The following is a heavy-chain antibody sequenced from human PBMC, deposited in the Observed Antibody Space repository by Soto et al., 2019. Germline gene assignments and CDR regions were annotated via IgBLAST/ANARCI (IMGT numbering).Heavy chain of an antibody. J-gene: IGHJ4*02. D-gene: IGHD3-3*01. CDR3: ARRVLRSAIDY. CDR1: GFTFSDYY. Sequence: QVQLVESGGGLVKPGGSLRLSCAASGFTFSDYYMSWIRQAPGKGLEWVSYISSSSSYTNYADSVKGRFTISRDNAKNSLYLQMSSLRAEDTAVYYCARRVLRSAIDYWGQGTLVTVSS. CDR2: ISSSSSYT. V-gene: IGHV3-11*05.